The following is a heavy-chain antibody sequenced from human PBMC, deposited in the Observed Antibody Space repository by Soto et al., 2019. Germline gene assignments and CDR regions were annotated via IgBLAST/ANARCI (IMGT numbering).Heavy chain of an antibody. J-gene: IGHJ5*02. CDR2: IYYSGST. D-gene: IGHD6-6*01. CDR1: GGSISSYY. V-gene: IGHV4-59*01. CDR3: ARERVGYSSSRPFDP. Sequence: QVQLQESGPGLVKPSETLSLTCTVSGGSISSYYWSWIRQPPGKGLEWIGYIYYSGSTNYNPSLKSRVTISVDTSKNQFSLKLSSVTAADTAVYYCARERVGYSSSRPFDPWGQGTLVTVSS.